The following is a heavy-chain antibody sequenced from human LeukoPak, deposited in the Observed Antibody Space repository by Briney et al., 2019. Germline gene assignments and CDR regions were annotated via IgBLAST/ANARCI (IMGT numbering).Heavy chain of an antibody. J-gene: IGHJ3*02. CDR1: GYTFTSYG. CDR2: ISAYNGNT. CDR3: ARGDQSYYYDSREDAFDI. D-gene: IGHD3-22*01. V-gene: IGHV1-18*01. Sequence: ASVKVSCKASGYTFTSYGISWVRQAPGQGLEWMGWISAYNGNTNYAQKFQGRVTMTTDTSTSTAYMELRSLRSDDTAVYYCARGDQSYYYDSREDAFDIWGQGTMVTVSS.